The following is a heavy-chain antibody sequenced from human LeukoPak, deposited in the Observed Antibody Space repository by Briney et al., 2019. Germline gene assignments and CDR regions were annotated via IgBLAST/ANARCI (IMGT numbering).Heavy chain of an antibody. J-gene: IGHJ4*02. Sequence: PSQTLSLTCTVSGGSISSGDYYWSWIRQPPGKGLEWIGYTYYSGSTYYNPSLKSRVTISVDTSKNQFSLKLSSVTAADTAVYYCARDPLHYDILTGFSSRGVDYWGQGTLVTVSS. CDR1: GGSISSGDYY. D-gene: IGHD3-9*01. V-gene: IGHV4-30-4*01. CDR2: TYYSGST. CDR3: ARDPLHYDILTGFSSRGVDY.